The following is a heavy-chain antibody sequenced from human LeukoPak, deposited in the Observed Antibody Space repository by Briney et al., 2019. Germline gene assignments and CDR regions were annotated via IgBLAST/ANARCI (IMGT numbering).Heavy chain of an antibody. J-gene: IGHJ5*02. D-gene: IGHD2-2*01. V-gene: IGHV1-46*01. CDR1: GYTFTSYY. CDR3: ARFPELMVVPDGVGFDP. Sequence: ASVKVSCKASGYTFTSYYMHWVRQAPGQGLEWMGIINPSGGSTSYAQKFQGRVTMTRDTSTSTVYMELSRLRSDDTAVYYCARFPELMVVPDGVGFDPWGQGTLVTVSS. CDR2: INPSGGST.